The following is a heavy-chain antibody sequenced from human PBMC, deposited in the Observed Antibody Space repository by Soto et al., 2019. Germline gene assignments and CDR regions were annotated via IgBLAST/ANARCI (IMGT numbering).Heavy chain of an antibody. CDR3: ARDPMGDTGSYYAGYFDC. CDR1: GGSISGYY. D-gene: IGHD1-26*01. CDR2: IYYSGST. J-gene: IGHJ4*02. Sequence: SETLSLTCTVSGGSISGYYWTWIRQPPGKGLEWIGYIYYSGSTYYNPSLKSRVTISVDTSKNHFSLKLSSVTAADTAVYYCARDPMGDTGSYYAGYFDCWGQGMLVTVSS. V-gene: IGHV4-59*06.